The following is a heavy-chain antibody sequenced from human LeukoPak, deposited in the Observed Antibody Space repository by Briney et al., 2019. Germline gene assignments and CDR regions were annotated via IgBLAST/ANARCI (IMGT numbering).Heavy chain of an antibody. CDR3: ARGDIAVGFDY. CDR1: GYTFTSYD. CDR2: INPNSGGT. V-gene: IGHV1-2*02. J-gene: IGHJ4*02. Sequence: ASVKVSCKASGYTFTSYDINWVRQATGQGLEWMGWINPNSGGTNYAQKFQGRVTMTRDTSISTAYMELSRLRSDDTAVYYCARGDIAVGFDYWGQGTLVTVSS. D-gene: IGHD6-19*01.